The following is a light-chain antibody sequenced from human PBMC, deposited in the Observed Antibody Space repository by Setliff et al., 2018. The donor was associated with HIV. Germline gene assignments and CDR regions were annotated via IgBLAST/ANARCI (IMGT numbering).Light chain of an antibody. Sequence: QSVLTQPASVSGSPGQSITISCTGTSSDIGRYNYASWYQQLPGEAPKFIIYDVSNRPSGVSIRFSGSKSGNPASLTISGLQTEDEADYYCSSYTPTSLWVFGTGTKVTVL. CDR2: DVS. V-gene: IGLV2-14*03. J-gene: IGLJ1*01. CDR1: SSDIGRYNY. CDR3: SSYTPTSLWV.